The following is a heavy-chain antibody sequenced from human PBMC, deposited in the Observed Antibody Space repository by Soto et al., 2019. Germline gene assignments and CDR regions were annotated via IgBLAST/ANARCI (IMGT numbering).Heavy chain of an antibody. CDR1: GFTFSSYS. J-gene: IGHJ3*02. CDR2: ISSSSSYI. V-gene: IGHV3-21*01. Sequence: EVQLVESGGGLVKPGGSLRLSCAASGFTFSSYSMNWVGQAPGKGLEWVSSISSSSSYIYYADSVKGRFTISRDNAKNSLYLQMNSLRAEDTAVYYCARSRGGDYAIDAFDIWGQGTMVTVSS. D-gene: IGHD4-17*01. CDR3: ARSRGGDYAIDAFDI.